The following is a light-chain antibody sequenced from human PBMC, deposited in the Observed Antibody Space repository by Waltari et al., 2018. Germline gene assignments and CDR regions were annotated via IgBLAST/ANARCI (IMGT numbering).Light chain of an antibody. CDR3: MQGTHWPPWT. CDR1: QSLVHSDGETY. V-gene: IGKV2-30*02. J-gene: IGKJ1*01. Sequence: DVLLTQSPLSLPVALGQTASISCRSSQSLVHSDGETYLNWFHQRPGQSPRRLIYKVSYRDSGVPERFSGSGSGTDFTLKISRVEADDVGIYYCMQGTHWPPWTFGQGTKVEIK. CDR2: KVS.